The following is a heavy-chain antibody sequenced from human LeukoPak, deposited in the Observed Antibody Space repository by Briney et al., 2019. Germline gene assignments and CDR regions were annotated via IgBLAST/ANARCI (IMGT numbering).Heavy chain of an antibody. Sequence: EASVKVSCKASGCTFTSYSLSLVRQAPGQGLEWMGWISTYNGNTNYAQKLQGRVTMTTDTSTSTAYMELRSLRPDDTAVYYCARDADGGPEGYFDYWGQGTLVTVSS. CDR2: ISTYNGNT. CDR1: GCTFTSYS. CDR3: ARDADGGPEGYFDY. J-gene: IGHJ4*02. V-gene: IGHV1-18*01. D-gene: IGHD4-23*01.